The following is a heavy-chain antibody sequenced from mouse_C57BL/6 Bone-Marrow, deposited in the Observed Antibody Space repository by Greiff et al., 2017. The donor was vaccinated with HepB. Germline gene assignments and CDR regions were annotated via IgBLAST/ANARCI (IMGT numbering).Heavy chain of an antibody. Sequence: VKLMESDAELVKPGASVKISCKVSGYTFTDHTIHWMKQRPEQGLEWIGYIYPRDGSTKYNEKFKGKATLTADKSSSTAYMQLNSLTSEDSAVYFCAREGYYYGSSYDWYFDVWGTGTTVTVSS. CDR2: IYPRDGST. CDR1: GYTFTDHT. J-gene: IGHJ1*03. V-gene: IGHV1-78*01. CDR3: AREGYYYGSSYDWYFDV. D-gene: IGHD1-1*01.